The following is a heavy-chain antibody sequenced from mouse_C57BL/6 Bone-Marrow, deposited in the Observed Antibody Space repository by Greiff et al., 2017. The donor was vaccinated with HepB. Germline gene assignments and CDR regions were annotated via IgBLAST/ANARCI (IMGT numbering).Heavy chain of an antibody. D-gene: IGHD2-5*01. CDR2: IYPGDGDT. Sequence: QVQLKQSGAELVKPGASVKISCKASGYAFSSYWMNWVKQRPGKGLEWIGQIYPGDGDTNYNGKFKGKATLTADKSSSTAYMQLSSLTSEDSAVYFCARGSNYVWFAYWGQGTLVTVSA. J-gene: IGHJ3*01. CDR3: ARGSNYVWFAY. V-gene: IGHV1-80*01. CDR1: GYAFSSYW.